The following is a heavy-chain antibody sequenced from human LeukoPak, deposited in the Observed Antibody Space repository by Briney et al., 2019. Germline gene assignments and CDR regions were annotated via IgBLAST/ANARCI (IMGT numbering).Heavy chain of an antibody. CDR3: ASFPNAAAGPDYYYYGMDV. V-gene: IGHV1-18*01. CDR1: GYTFTSYG. Sequence: ASVKVSCKASGYTFTSYGISWVRQAPGQGLEWMGWISAYNGNTRYAQKLQGRVTMTTDTSTSTAYMELRSLRSDDTAVYYCASFPNAAAGPDYYYYGMDVWGQGTTVTVSS. J-gene: IGHJ6*02. CDR2: ISAYNGNT. D-gene: IGHD6-13*01.